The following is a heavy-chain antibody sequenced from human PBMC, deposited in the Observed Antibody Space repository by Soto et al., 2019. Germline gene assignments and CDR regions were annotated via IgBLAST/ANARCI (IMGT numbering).Heavy chain of an antibody. CDR3: ARHLRSYDFFQYYYGIDV. J-gene: IGHJ6*02. Sequence: GESLKISCEGSGYSFTSYWIAWVRQMPGKGLEWMGIIYPGDSDTRYNPSFQGQVTISVDKSINTAYLQWDSLEASDTATYYCARHLRSYDFFQYYYGIDVWGQGSTVTVSS. CDR1: GYSFTSYW. D-gene: IGHD3-16*01. CDR2: IYPGDSDT. V-gene: IGHV5-51*01.